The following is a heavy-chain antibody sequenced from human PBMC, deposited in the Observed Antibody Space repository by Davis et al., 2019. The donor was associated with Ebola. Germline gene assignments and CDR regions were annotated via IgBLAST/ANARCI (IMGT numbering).Heavy chain of an antibody. CDR3: ARLQMGYQLLYQFYYYMDV. Sequence: GESLKISCKGSGYSFTSYWISWVRQMPGKGLEWMGRIDPSDSYTNYSPSFQGHVTISADKSISTAYLQWSGLKASDTAMYYCARLQMGYQLLYQFYYYMDVWGKGTTVTVSS. CDR2: IDPSDSYT. CDR1: GYSFTSYW. J-gene: IGHJ6*03. V-gene: IGHV5-10-1*01. D-gene: IGHD2-2*02.